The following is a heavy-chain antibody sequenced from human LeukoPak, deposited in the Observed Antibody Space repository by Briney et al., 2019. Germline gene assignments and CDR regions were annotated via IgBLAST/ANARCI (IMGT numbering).Heavy chain of an antibody. Sequence: SQTLSLTCTVSGGSISSGDYYWNWIRQPPGKGLEWIGYIYYSGSTYYNPSLKSRVTISLDTSKTQFSLRLSSVTAADTAVYYCSRGLRGRSGYYFDSWGQGTLVTVSS. CDR2: IYYSGST. CDR1: GGSISSGDYY. CDR3: SRGLRGRSGYYFDS. J-gene: IGHJ4*02. V-gene: IGHV4-30-4*01.